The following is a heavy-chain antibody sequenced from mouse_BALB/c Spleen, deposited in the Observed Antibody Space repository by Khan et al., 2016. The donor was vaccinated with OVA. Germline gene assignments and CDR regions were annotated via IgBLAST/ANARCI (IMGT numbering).Heavy chain of an antibody. CDR3: ARQPYYHYNIMDY. V-gene: IGHV2-6-1*01. CDR1: GFSLTNYG. D-gene: IGHD2-10*01. CDR2: IWSDGST. Sequence: VKLLESGPGLVAPSQSLSITCTISGFSLTNYGVHWVRQPPGKSLEWLVVIWSDGSTTYNSALKSRLTISKDNSKSQVFLKMNSLQTDDTAVYFCARQPYYHYNIMDYWGQGTSVTVSS. J-gene: IGHJ4*01.